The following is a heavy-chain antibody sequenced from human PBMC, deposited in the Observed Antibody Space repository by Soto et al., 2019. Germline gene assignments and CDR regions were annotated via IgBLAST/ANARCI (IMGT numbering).Heavy chain of an antibody. V-gene: IGHV1-69*13. CDR1: GGTFSNHA. Sequence: SVKVSCKASGGTFSNHAISWVRQAPGQGLEWVGGIIPMFPTADYAQRFQGRVTITADDSTTTVYMELSGLRSEDTAMYYCARDDATYCGGDCYRYFYYGMDVWVTGTTVTVSS. J-gene: IGHJ6*04. CDR2: IIPMFPTA. CDR3: ARDDATYCGGDCYRYFYYGMDV. D-gene: IGHD2-21*02.